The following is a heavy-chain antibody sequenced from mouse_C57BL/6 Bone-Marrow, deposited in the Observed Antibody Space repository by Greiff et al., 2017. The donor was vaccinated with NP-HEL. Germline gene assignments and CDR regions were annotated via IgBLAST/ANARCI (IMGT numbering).Heavy chain of an antibody. J-gene: IGHJ1*03. Sequence: QVQLKESGPELVKPGASVKISCKASGYTFTDYYINWVKQRPGQGLEWIGWIFPGSGSTYYNEKFKGKATLTVDKSSSTAYMLLSSLTSEDSAVYFCAREGYSNYPYWYFDVWGTGTTVTVSS. D-gene: IGHD2-5*01. CDR1: GYTFTDYY. CDR3: AREGYSNYPYWYFDV. V-gene: IGHV1-75*01. CDR2: IFPGSGST.